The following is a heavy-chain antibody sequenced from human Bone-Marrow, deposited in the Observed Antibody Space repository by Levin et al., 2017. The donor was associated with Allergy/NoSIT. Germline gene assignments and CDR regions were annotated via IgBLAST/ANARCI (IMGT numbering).Heavy chain of an antibody. J-gene: IGHJ4*02. D-gene: IGHD4-17*01. CDR1: GDSISAYC. Sequence: SETLSLTCTVSGDSISAYCWSWIRQSPGKRLEWIGYIYHDGRTNYNPSLKSRVTMSVDTSKSLFSLNLRSVTAADTAVYYCARDPGTYGDHYFNKWGQGNLVTVSS. V-gene: IGHV4-59*01. CDR2: IYHDGRT. CDR3: ARDPGTYGDHYFNK.